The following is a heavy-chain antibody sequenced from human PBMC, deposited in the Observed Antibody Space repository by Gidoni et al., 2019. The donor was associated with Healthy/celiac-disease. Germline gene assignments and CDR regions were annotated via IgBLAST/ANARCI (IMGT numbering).Heavy chain of an antibody. CDR2: IDWDDDK. Sequence: QVTFKESGPALVNPPQTLTLTCTFSGFSLSTSGMRVRWFRQPPGKALEWLARIDWDDDKFYSTSLKTRLTISKDTSKNQVVLTMTNMDPVDKATYYCARVRENGMDVWGQGTTVTVSS. V-gene: IGHV2-70*04. D-gene: IGHD3-10*02. CDR3: ARVRENGMDV. CDR1: GFSLSTSGMR. J-gene: IGHJ6*02.